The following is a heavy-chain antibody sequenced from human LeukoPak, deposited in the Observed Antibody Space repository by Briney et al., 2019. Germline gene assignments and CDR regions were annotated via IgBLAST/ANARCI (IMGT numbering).Heavy chain of an antibody. V-gene: IGHV4-34*01. CDR1: GGCFRDYY. J-gene: IGHJ4*02. Sequence: PSETLSLTCAVYGGCFRDYYWRWVRPPPRKGVGWVGGINHSGSTNYNPSLKSRVTISVDTSKNQFSLKLSSVTAADTAVYYCARGRIQLPRVPKGERKQKLGYFDYWGQGTLVTVSS. CDR3: ARGRIQLPRVPKGERKQKLGYFDY. CDR2: INHSGST. D-gene: IGHD5-18*01.